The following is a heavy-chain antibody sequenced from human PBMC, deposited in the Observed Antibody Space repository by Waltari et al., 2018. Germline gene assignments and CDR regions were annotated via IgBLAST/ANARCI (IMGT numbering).Heavy chain of an antibody. CDR3: ARDLSEGWFGDQSPLGY. CDR2: IYSSGFP. Sequence: QVQLQESGPGRVKPSETLSRTCTGSGASMDNYHWNWIRQPAGKGLEWIGRIYSSGFPNYNPSLESRVTMSVDTSKNQLSLEVRSVTAADTAVYYCARDLSEGWFGDQSPLGYWGQGTVVTVSA. V-gene: IGHV4-4*07. CDR1: GASMDNYH. D-gene: IGHD3-10*01. J-gene: IGHJ4*02.